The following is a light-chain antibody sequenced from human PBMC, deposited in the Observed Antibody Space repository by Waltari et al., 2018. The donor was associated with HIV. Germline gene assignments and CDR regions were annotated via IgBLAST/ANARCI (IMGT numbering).Light chain of an antibody. CDR2: KDT. CDR3: VGWDSRLSGYV. CDR1: SSNIENDN. Sequence: QSVLTQPPSASGTPGQRVTLSCSGSSSNIENDNVYWYQQLTGAAPRLLIYKDTQRPAGVPDRFTGSKSGTSASLAISGLRSEDEADDYCVGWDSRLSGYVFGTGTKVTVL. J-gene: IGLJ1*01. V-gene: IGLV1-47*01.